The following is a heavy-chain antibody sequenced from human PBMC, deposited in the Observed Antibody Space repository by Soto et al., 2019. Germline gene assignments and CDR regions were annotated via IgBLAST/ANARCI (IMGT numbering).Heavy chain of an antibody. D-gene: IGHD6-13*01. CDR2: ISYDGSNK. V-gene: IGHV3-30*18. J-gene: IGHJ6*02. CDR1: GFTFSSYG. Sequence: GGSLRLSCAASGFTFSSYGMYWVRQAPGKGLEWVAVISYDGSNKYYADSVKGRFTISRDNSKNTLYLQMNSLRAEDTAVYYCAKDQCRQQLVPCYYYGMDVWGQGTTVTVSS. CDR3: AKDQCRQQLVPCYYYGMDV.